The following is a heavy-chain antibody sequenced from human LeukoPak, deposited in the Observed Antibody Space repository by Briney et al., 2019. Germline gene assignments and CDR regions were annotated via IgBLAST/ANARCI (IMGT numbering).Heavy chain of an antibody. V-gene: IGHV1-8*02. D-gene: IGHD1-26*01. Sequence: GASVKVSCKASGYTFSSYDINWVRQATGQGLEWMGWMNTNSGNTGFAQKFKGRLTLTRDTSIGTAYMKLSGLKPEDTAIYYCARVHDQEPNGWFGPWGQGTQVTVSS. CDR2: MNTNSGNT. CDR3: ARVHDQEPNGWFGP. CDR1: GYTFSSYD. J-gene: IGHJ5*02.